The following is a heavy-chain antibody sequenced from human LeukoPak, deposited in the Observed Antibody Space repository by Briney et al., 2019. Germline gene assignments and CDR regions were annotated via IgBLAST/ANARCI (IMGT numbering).Heavy chain of an antibody. CDR3: ASGWGSAGHFDF. CDR2: IYTSGST. J-gene: IGHJ4*02. V-gene: IGHV4-4*07. CDR1: GGSISSYY. Sequence: SETLSLTCTVSGGSISSYYWSWIRQPAGKGLVWIGRIYTSGSTNYNPSLKSRVTMSVDTSKNQFSLKLSSVTAADTAVYYCASGWGSAGHFDFWGQGTLVTVSS. D-gene: IGHD6-19*01.